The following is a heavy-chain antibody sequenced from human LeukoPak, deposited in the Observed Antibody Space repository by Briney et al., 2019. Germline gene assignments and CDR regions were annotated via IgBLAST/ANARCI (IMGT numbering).Heavy chain of an antibody. Sequence: RASVKVSCKASGYTFTSYGISWVRQAPGQGLEWMGWISAYNGNTNYAQKLQGRVTMTTDTSTSTAYMELSRLRSDDTAVYYCARDRLDYGDYEHYFDYWGQGTLVTVSS. V-gene: IGHV1-18*01. D-gene: IGHD4-17*01. CDR2: ISAYNGNT. J-gene: IGHJ4*02. CDR3: ARDRLDYGDYEHYFDY. CDR1: GYTFTSYG.